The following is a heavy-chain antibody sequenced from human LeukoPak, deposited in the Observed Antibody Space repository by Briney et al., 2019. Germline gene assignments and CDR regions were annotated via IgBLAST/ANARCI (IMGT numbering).Heavy chain of an antibody. CDR3: VIDLGDYNDF. V-gene: IGHV3-74*01. J-gene: IGHJ4*02. CDR1: GITFSSYW. CDR2: INTQGTYT. Sequence: GGSLRLSCAVSGITFSSYWMHWVRQDPGRGLLWVSRINTQGTYTNYADSVKDRFTISRDNAKNTLYLQMSSLRADDTAVYYCVIDLGDYNDFWGQGTLVSVSS. D-gene: IGHD2-15*01.